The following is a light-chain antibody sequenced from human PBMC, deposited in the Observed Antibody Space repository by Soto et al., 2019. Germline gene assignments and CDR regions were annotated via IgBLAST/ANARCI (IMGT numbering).Light chain of an antibody. V-gene: IGKV1D-16*01. J-gene: IGKJ4*01. CDR3: QQYNIYPLT. Sequence: DVQMTQSPSSLSASVGDRVTITCRASQDINSWLAWYQQKPGKAPKSLIYVASSLQTGVPLRFSGSGHGTVFTLTISSLQPEDSATYYCQQYNIYPLTFGGGTKVEIK. CDR2: VAS. CDR1: QDINSW.